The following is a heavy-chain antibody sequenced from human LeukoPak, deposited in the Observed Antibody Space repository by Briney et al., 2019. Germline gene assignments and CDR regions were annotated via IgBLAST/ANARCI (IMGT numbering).Heavy chain of an antibody. V-gene: IGHV3-23*01. CDR1: GFTFSSYA. J-gene: IGHJ4*02. CDR2: ISGSGGST. D-gene: IGHD3-22*01. CDR3: AKAKNYYDSSALFGFDY. Sequence: GGSLRLSCAASGFTFSSYAMSWVRQAPGKGLGWVSAISGSGGSTYYADSVKGRFTISRDNSKNTLYLQMNSLRAEDTAVYYCAKAKNYYDSSALFGFDYWGQGTLVTVSS.